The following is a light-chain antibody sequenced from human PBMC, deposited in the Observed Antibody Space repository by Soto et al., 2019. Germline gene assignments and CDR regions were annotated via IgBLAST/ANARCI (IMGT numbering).Light chain of an antibody. CDR2: SAS. Sequence: DIPMTQFPSSLSASVGDRVTITCRASQGIGNDLGWYQHKPGKAPKRLIFSASTLDSGVPSRFSGGGFGTEFTLTISSLQPEDFATYDGLHHYNYPLTLGGGTKVEIK. CDR3: LHHYNYPLT. J-gene: IGKJ4*01. V-gene: IGKV1-17*01. CDR1: QGIGND.